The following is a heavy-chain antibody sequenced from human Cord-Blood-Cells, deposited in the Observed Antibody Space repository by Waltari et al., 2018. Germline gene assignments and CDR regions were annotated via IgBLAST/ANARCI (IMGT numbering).Heavy chain of an antibody. CDR2: INPNSGGT. J-gene: IGHJ4*02. V-gene: IGHV1-2*04. D-gene: IGHD6-6*01. Sequence: QVQLVQSGAEVKKPGASVKVSCKASGYTFTGYYMHWVRQAPGQGLEWMGWINPNSGGTNYEQKFQGWVTMTRDTSISTAYMELSRLRSDDTAVYYCARGYSSSSPYFDYWGQGTLVTVSS. CDR1: GYTFTGYY. CDR3: ARGYSSSSPYFDY.